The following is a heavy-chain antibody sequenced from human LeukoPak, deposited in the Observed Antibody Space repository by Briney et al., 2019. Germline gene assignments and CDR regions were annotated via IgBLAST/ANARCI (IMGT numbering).Heavy chain of an antibody. CDR1: GAAVSRYY. CDR3: ARGPFRGTGDGALDI. J-gene: IGHJ3*02. V-gene: IGHV4-59*02. D-gene: IGHD1-26*01. CDR2: VHYSGST. Sequence: SETLSLTCTVSGAAVSRYYWSWIRQSPGKGLEWIAFVHYSGSTNYNPSLKSRVTISVDTSKNQFSLRLSSVTAADTAIYYCARGPFRGTGDGALDIWGQGTMVTVS.